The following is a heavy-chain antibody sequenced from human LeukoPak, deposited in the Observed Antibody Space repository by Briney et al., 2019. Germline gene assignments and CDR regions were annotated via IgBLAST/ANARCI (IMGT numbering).Heavy chain of an antibody. CDR2: ILHDGST. V-gene: IGHV4-30-4*08. CDR3: ARGRYYFDDSGYYY. Sequence: SQTLSLTCTVSGGSISSGDYYWTWIRQPPGKGLEWVGEILHDGSTNYSPSLKSRVTISIDTSNNQFSLKVRSVTAADTGVYYCARGRYYFDDSGYYYWGQGTPVTVSS. CDR1: GGSISSGDYY. J-gene: IGHJ4*02. D-gene: IGHD3-22*01.